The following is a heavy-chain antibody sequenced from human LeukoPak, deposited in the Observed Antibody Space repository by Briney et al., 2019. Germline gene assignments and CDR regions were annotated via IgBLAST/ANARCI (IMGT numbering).Heavy chain of an antibody. CDR3: ARQPDYGDPSYYFDY. CDR2: IYPGNSDT. V-gene: IGHV5-51*01. D-gene: IGHD4-17*01. CDR1: GYSFTNYW. Sequence: GESLKISCKGSGYSFTNYWIGWVRQMPGKGLEWMGIIYPGNSDTRYSPSFQGQVTISADKSISTAYLQWSSVKASDTAMYYCARQPDYGDPSYYFDYWGQGTLVTVSS. J-gene: IGHJ4*02.